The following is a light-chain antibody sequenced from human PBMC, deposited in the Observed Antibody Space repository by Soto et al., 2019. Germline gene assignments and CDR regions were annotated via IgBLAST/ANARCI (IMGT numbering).Light chain of an antibody. CDR2: GIS. Sequence: QSALTQPASVSGAPGQSVTISCTGTSCDVGGYNYVSWYQQLPGKAPKVLIYGISNRPSGVSNRFSGSKSGNTASLAISGLQADDEAGYYCPSYGTSRSRVVLGGGTKLTVL. V-gene: IGLV2-14*01. J-gene: IGLJ3*02. CDR3: PSYGTSRSRVV. CDR1: SCDVGGYNY.